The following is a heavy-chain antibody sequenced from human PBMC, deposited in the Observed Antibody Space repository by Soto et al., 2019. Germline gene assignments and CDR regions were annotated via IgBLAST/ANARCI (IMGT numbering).Heavy chain of an antibody. CDR2: MNPNSGNT. CDR3: ARERNWFDP. Sequence: ASEKVSCKASGYAFTSYDINWVRQATGQGLEWMGWMNPNSGNTVYAQRYQGRVNMNRNTSISTAYMELSSLRSEDTAVYYCARERNWFDPWGQGTLVTSPQ. V-gene: IGHV1-8*01. J-gene: IGHJ5*02. CDR1: GYAFTSYD.